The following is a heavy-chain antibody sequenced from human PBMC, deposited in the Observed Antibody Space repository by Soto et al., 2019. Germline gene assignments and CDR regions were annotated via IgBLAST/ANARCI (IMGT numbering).Heavy chain of an antibody. CDR2: IYYSGST. CDR1: GGSISSSSYY. Sequence: SETLSLTCTVSGGSISSSSYYWGWIRQPPGKGLEWIGSIYYSGSTYYNPSLKSRVTISVDTSKNQFSLKLSSVTAADTAVYYCARPLARIAAAGLIDYWGQGTLVTVSS. D-gene: IGHD6-13*01. CDR3: ARPLARIAAAGLIDY. J-gene: IGHJ4*02. V-gene: IGHV4-39*01.